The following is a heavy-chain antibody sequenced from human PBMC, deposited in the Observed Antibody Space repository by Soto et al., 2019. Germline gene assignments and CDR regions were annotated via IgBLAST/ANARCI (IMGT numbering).Heavy chain of an antibody. Sequence: QVQLVQSGAEVKKPGSSVKVSCKASGGTFSSYAISWVRQAPGQGLEWMGGIIPIFGTANYAQKFQGRVTMTADKSTSTAYMELSSLRSEDTAVYYCARGDSGGDYDFFYYYGMDVWGQGTTVTVSS. V-gene: IGHV1-69*06. CDR2: IIPIFGTA. CDR3: ARGDSGGDYDFFYYYGMDV. CDR1: GGTFSSYA. J-gene: IGHJ6*02. D-gene: IGHD4-17*01.